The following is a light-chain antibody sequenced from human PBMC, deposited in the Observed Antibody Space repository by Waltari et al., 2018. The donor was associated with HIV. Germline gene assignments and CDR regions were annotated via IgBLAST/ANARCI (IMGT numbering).Light chain of an antibody. CDR3: SSYTTSSTLV. CDR1: SSDVGGYNY. Sequence: QSALTQPASVSGSPGQSITISCTGTSSDVGGYNYVSWFQQHPGKAPKLMIYEVSNRPSGFSNRFSGSKSGNTASLTISGLQAEDEADYYCSSYTTSSTLVFGGGTKLTV. CDR2: EVS. J-gene: IGLJ3*02. V-gene: IGLV2-14*01.